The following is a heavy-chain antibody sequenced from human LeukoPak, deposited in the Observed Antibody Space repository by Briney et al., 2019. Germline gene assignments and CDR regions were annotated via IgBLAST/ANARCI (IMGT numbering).Heavy chain of an antibody. CDR1: GFTFSSYS. D-gene: IGHD1-26*01. J-gene: IGHJ4*02. Sequence: PGGSLRLSCAASGFTFSSYSMNWVRQAPGKGLVWVSRINSDGSSTSYADSVKGRFTISRDNAKNTLYLQMNSLRDEDTAVYYCAKGGGSPLDYWGQGTLVTASS. CDR3: AKGGGSPLDY. V-gene: IGHV3-74*01. CDR2: INSDGSST.